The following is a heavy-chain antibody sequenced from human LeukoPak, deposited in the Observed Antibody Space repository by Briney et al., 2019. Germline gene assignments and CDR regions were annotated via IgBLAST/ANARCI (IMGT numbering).Heavy chain of an antibody. CDR3: AKQLEVIEMATNPLDY. J-gene: IGHJ4*02. CDR1: GFTFSSYG. Sequence: GGSLRLSCAASGFTFSSYGMHWVRQAPGKGLEWVAVISYDGSNKYYADSVKGRFTISRDNSKNTLYLQMNSLRAEDTAVYYCAKQLEVIEMATNPLDYWGQGTLVTVSS. V-gene: IGHV3-30*18. CDR2: ISYDGSNK. D-gene: IGHD5-24*01.